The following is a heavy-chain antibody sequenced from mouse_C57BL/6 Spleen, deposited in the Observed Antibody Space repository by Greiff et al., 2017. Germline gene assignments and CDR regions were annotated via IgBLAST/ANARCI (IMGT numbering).Heavy chain of an antibody. Sequence: VQLQQPGAELVKPGASVKLSCKASGYTFTSYWMHWVKQRPGQGLEWIGMIHPNSGSTNYNEKFKSKATLTVDKSSSTAYMQLSSLTSEDSAVYYCARRPANWYWYFDVWGTGTTVTVSS. CDR3: ARRPANWYWYFDV. J-gene: IGHJ1*03. V-gene: IGHV1-64*01. CDR2: IHPNSGST. CDR1: GYTFTSYW. D-gene: IGHD4-1*01.